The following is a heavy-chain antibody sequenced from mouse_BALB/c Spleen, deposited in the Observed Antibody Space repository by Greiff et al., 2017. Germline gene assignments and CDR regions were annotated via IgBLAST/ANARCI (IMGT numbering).Heavy chain of an antibody. D-gene: IGHD2-4*01. CDR3: ARLITTGYAMDY. CDR2: INSNGGST. CDR1: GFTFSSYG. J-gene: IGHJ4*01. Sequence: EVQGVESGGGLVQPGGSLKLSCAASGFTFSSYGMSWVRQTPDKRLELVATINSNGGSTYYPDSVKGRFTISRDNAKNTLYLQMSSLKSEDTAMYYCARLITTGYAMDYWGQGTSVTVSS. V-gene: IGHV5-6-3*01.